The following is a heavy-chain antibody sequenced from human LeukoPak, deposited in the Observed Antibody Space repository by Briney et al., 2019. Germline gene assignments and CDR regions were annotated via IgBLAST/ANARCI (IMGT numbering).Heavy chain of an antibody. CDR2: IYTSGIT. D-gene: IGHD3-22*01. V-gene: IGHV4-4*07. CDR1: GDSGISYY. CDR3: ARDFYDTSGYYYDYYYTDV. Sequence: SETLSLTCTISGDSGISYYWSWIRQPAGKGLEWIGRIYTSGITNYNPSFQSRVTMSIDRSKNQISLRLSSVTAADTAIYYCARDFYDTSGYYYDYYYTDVWGQGTSVAVSS. J-gene: IGHJ6*03.